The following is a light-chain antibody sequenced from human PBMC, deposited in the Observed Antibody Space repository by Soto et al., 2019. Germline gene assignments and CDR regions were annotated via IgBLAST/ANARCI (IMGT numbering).Light chain of an antibody. CDR2: DAS. CDR3: QHYNSYSEA. J-gene: IGKJ1*01. V-gene: IGKV1-5*01. CDR1: QTISSW. Sequence: DIQMTQSPSTLSGSVGDRVTITCRASQTISSWLAWYQQKPGKAPKLLIYDASSLESGVPQRFSGSGSGTEFTLTISSLQTDDFATYYCQHYNSYSEAFGQGTKVDIK.